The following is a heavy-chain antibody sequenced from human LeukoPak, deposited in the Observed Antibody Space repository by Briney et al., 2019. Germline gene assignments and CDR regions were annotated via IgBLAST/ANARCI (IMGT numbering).Heavy chain of an antibody. D-gene: IGHD3-3*01. Sequence: GGPLRLSCAASGFTFSSYGMHWVRQAPGKGLEWVAVISYDGSNKYYADSVKGRFTISRDNSKNTLYLQMNSLRAEDTAVYYCAKDGGDFWSGYYPDYWGQGTLVTVSS. CDR3: AKDGGDFWSGYYPDY. J-gene: IGHJ4*02. CDR2: ISYDGSNK. CDR1: GFTFSSYG. V-gene: IGHV3-30*18.